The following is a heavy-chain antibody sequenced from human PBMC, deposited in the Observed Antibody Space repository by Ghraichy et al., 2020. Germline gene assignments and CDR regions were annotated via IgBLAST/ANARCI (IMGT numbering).Heavy chain of an antibody. Sequence: SETLSLTCAVYGGSFGGYYWTWIRQPPGKGLEWIGDVDHSGNTNYNPSLKSRLTISVDTSKTQFSLKLTSLTAADTAVYYCARGSSSYDNSGWYKEAGQVHYWGQGILVTVSS. CDR1: GGSFGGYY. J-gene: IGHJ4*02. V-gene: IGHV4-34*01. D-gene: IGHD6-19*01. CDR2: VDHSGNT. CDR3: ARGSSSYDNSGWYKEAGQVHY.